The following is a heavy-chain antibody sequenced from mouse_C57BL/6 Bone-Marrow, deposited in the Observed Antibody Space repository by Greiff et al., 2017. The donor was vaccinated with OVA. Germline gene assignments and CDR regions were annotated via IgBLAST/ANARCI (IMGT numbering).Heavy chain of an antibody. Sequence: EVKLVESGGDLVKPGGSLKLSCAASGFTFSSYGMSWVRQTPDKRLEWVATISSGGSYTYYPDSVKGRFTISRDKAKNTLYLQMSSLKSEDTAMYYCARGLWGTSAYWGQGTLVTVSA. J-gene: IGHJ3*01. D-gene: IGHD3-3*01. V-gene: IGHV5-6*01. CDR2: ISSGGSYT. CDR3: ARGLWGTSAY. CDR1: GFTFSSYG.